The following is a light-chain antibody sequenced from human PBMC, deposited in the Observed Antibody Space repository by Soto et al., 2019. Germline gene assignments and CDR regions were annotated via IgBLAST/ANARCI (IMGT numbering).Light chain of an antibody. J-gene: IGKJ1*01. CDR3: QQYATYSGE. Sequence: IQMTQSPSTLSASVGDRVTITCRASQSISWWLAWYQQKPGQAPKLLIYKASILGSGVPSRFSGSGSGTEFSLTISSLQHEDLATYYCQQYATYSGEFGQGTNVEIK. CDR2: KAS. CDR1: QSISWW. V-gene: IGKV1-5*03.